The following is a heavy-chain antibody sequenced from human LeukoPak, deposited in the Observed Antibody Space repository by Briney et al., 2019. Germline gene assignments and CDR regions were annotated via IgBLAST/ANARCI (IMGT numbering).Heavy chain of an antibody. V-gene: IGHV4-61*05. D-gene: IGHD6-19*01. Sequence: PSETLSLTCTVSGGSISSSSYYWGWIRQPPGKGLEWIGYIYYSGSTNYNPSLKSRVTISVDTSKNQFSLKLSSVTAADTAVYYCARDVDSSWYYFDYWGQGTLVTVSS. J-gene: IGHJ4*02. CDR1: GGSISSSSYY. CDR3: ARDVDSSWYYFDY. CDR2: IYYSGST.